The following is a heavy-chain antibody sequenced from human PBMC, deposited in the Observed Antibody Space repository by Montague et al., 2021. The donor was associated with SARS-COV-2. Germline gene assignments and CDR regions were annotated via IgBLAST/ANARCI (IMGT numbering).Heavy chain of an antibody. CDR2: IYHNGKT. V-gene: IGHV4-39*01. Sequence: SETLSLTCNVSGDSITNTRYFWGWIRQPPGKALEWIGSIYHNGKTYYNPSLERRALLSIDTSKNQFSLRLSSVIASDTAVYYCPVELNYFFDYWGQGFLVSVSS. CDR3: PVELNYFFDY. CDR1: GDSITNTRYF. J-gene: IGHJ4*02. D-gene: IGHD1-7*01.